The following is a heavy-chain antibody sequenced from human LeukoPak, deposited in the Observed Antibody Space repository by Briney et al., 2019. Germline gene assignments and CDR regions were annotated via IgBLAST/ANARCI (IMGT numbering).Heavy chain of an antibody. CDR3: ARGNYCSGGSCYQTASFDY. Sequence: GGSLRLSCAASGFTFSSYEMNWVRQAPGKGLEWVSYISSSGSTIYYADSVKGRFTISRDNAKNSPYLQMNSLRAEDTAVYYCARGNYCSGGSCYQTASFDYWGQGTLVTVSS. D-gene: IGHD2-15*01. J-gene: IGHJ4*02. CDR2: ISSSGSTI. V-gene: IGHV3-48*03. CDR1: GFTFSSYE.